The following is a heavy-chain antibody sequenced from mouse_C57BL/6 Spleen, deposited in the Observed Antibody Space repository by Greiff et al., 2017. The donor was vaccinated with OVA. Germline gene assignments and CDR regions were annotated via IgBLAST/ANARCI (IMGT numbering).Heavy chain of an antibody. CDR1: GYAFSSYW. CDR3: ARKAQATSYYFDY. V-gene: IGHV1-80*01. J-gene: IGHJ2*01. Sequence: QVQLKESGAELVKPGASVKISCKASGYAFSSYWMNWVKQRPGKGLEWIGQIYPGDGDTNYNGKFKGKATLTADKSSSTAYMQLSSLTSEDSAVYFCARKAQATSYYFDYWGQGTTLTVSS. D-gene: IGHD3-2*02. CDR2: IYPGDGDT.